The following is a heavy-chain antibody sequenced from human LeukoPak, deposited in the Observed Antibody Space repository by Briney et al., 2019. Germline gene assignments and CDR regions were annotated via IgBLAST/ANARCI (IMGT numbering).Heavy chain of an antibody. CDR2: INPNSGST. V-gene: IGHV1-2*02. J-gene: IGHJ3*02. CDR3: ARAADCDFWGGYYGTDAFDI. D-gene: IGHD3-3*01. Sequence: GASVKVSCKASGYTFTGYDIHWVRQAPGQGLEWMGWINPNSGSTNYAQKFQGRVTITRDTSISTAYMELSRLRSEDTAVYYCARAADCDFWGGYYGTDAFDIWGQGTMVTVSS. CDR1: GYTFTGYD.